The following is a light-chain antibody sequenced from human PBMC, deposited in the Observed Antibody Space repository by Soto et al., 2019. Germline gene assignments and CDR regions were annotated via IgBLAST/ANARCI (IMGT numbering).Light chain of an antibody. CDR3: QQYDRFPYT. CDR2: KSS. CDR1: QSINSW. V-gene: IGKV1-5*03. J-gene: IGKJ2*01. Sequence: DIQMTQSPSTLSASIGDTVIITCRASQSINSWLAWYQQKPGKAPKLLIHKSSTLESEVPSRFSGSESGTEFTLTISTLQPDDFATCYCQQYDRFPYTFGQGTKLEIK.